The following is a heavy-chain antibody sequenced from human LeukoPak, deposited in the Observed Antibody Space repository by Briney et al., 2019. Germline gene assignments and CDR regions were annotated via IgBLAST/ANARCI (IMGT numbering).Heavy chain of an antibody. CDR1: GGSVTSTNW. Sequence: PSETLSPTCAVSGGSVTSTNWWCCWRQPPGKGLEWSGGIYHSGSTNYKPSLKSRVTISVDKSKNQFSLNLNSVTAADTAVYYCARVTSWTTVNDGGFDFWGQGTLVTVSS. CDR2: IYHSGST. D-gene: IGHD4-17*01. CDR3: ARVTSWTTVNDGGFDF. V-gene: IGHV4-4*02. J-gene: IGHJ4*02.